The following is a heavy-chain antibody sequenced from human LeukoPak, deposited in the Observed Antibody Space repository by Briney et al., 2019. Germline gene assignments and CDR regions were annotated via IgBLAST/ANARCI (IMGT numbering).Heavy chain of an antibody. D-gene: IGHD3-16*01. Sequence: SETLSLTCTVSGGSISSSSYYWGWIRQPPGKGLEWIGSIYYSGSTYYNPSLKSRVTISVDTSKNQFSLKLSSVTAADTAVYYCARWLPQLGDFDYWGQGTLVTVSS. CDR2: IYYSGST. CDR3: ARWLPQLGDFDY. J-gene: IGHJ4*02. CDR1: GGSISSSSYY. V-gene: IGHV4-39*07.